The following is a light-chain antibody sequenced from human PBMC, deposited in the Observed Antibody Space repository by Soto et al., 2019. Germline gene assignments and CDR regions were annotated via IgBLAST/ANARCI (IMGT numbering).Light chain of an antibody. J-gene: IGKJ4*01. CDR2: GAS. CDR1: QSVSSSY. Sequence: EIVLTQSPCTLSLSPGERATLSCRASQSVSSSYLAWSQQKPGQAPRLLIYGASSRATGIPDRFSGSGSGADFTLTISRLEPEDFAVYYCQQYGSSPPLTFGGGTKVEIK. CDR3: QQYGSSPPLT. V-gene: IGKV3-20*01.